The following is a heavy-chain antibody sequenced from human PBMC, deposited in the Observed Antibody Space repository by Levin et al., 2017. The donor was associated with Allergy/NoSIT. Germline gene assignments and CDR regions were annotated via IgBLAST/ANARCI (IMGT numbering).Heavy chain of an antibody. J-gene: IGHJ4*02. CDR1: GFIFSDYY. CDR2: ISSSGSTR. D-gene: IGHD5-24*01. V-gene: IGHV3-11*01. CDR3: ARDMEMAIMGGH. Sequence: PGGSLRLSCAASGFIFSDYYMSWIRQAPGKGLEWISYISSSGSTRYHANSVKGRFTISRDNAKNSLYLEMNSLRAEDTAVYYCARDMEMAIMGGHWGQGTLVTVSS.